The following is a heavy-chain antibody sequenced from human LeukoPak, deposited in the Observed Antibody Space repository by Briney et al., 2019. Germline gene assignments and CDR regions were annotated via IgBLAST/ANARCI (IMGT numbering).Heavy chain of an antibody. D-gene: IGHD3-22*01. Sequence: ASETLSLTCTVSGGSVSSGIYYWSWIRQPAGKGLEWIGRMFTPGTINYNPSLKSRVTISLDTSKNQFSLKLSSVTAADTAVYYCARDYYDSSGYYYIDYWGQGTLVTVSS. CDR3: ARDYYDSSGYYYIDY. CDR1: GGSVSSGIYY. CDR2: MFTPGTI. V-gene: IGHV4-61*02. J-gene: IGHJ4*02.